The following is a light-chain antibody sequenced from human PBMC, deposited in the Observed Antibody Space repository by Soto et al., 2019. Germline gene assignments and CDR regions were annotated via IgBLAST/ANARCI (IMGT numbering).Light chain of an antibody. Sequence: QLVLTQSPSASASLGASVKLTCTLSSGHSTYAIAWHQQQPEKGPRYLMKLNSDGSHSKGDGIPDRFSGSSSGAERHLTISSLLSEDEADYYCQTWGTGPWVFGGGTKLTVL. CDR2: LNSDGSH. CDR3: QTWGTGPWV. V-gene: IGLV4-69*01. CDR1: SGHSTYA. J-gene: IGLJ3*02.